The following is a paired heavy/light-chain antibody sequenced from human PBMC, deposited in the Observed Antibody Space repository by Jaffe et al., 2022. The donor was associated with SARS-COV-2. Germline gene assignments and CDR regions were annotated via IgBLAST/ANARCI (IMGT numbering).Light chain of an antibody. V-gene: IGKV3-15*01. Sequence: EIVMTQSPATLSVSPGERATLSCRASQSVSGNLAWYQQKPGQAPRLLIYGASTRATGIPARFSGSGSGTEFTLSISSLQSEDFAVYYCQQYSNWPRTFGQGTKVEIK. CDR2: GAS. J-gene: IGKJ1*01. CDR1: QSVSGN. CDR3: QQYSNWPRT.
Heavy chain of an antibody. D-gene: IGHD5-18*01. CDR1: GLTFSNYA. J-gene: IGHJ3*02. Sequence: EVQLSESGGGLVQPGGSLRLSCEASGLTFSNYAMNWVRQAPGKGLEWVSTISGSGVGIYYADSVKGRFTSSRDNSKNTLYLQMNNLRPEDTAVYYCAKDPEIYGYSYGLGAFDIWGQGTMVTVSS. CDR2: ISGSGVGI. CDR3: AKDPEIYGYSYGLGAFDI. V-gene: IGHV3-23*01.